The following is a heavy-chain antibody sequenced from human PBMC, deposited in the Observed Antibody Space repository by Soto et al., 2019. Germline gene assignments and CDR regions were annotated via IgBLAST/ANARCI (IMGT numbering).Heavy chain of an antibody. CDR1: GGTFSSYA. CDR2: IIPIFGTA. D-gene: IGHD3-3*01. V-gene: IGHV1-69*13. CDR3: ESQAGVIRGPADFWSGSYYFDY. J-gene: IGHJ4*02. Sequence: SVKVSCKASGGTFSSYAISWVRQAPGQGLEWMGGIIPIFGTANYAQKFQVRVTITADESTSTAYMELSSLRSEDTAAYYCESQAGVIRGPADFWSGSYYFDYWGQGTLVTFSS.